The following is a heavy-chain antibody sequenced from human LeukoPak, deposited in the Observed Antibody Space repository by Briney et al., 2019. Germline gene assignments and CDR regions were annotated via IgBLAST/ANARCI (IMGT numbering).Heavy chain of an antibody. CDR2: ISGSGGST. D-gene: IGHD3-10*01. V-gene: IGHV3-23*01. CDR3: AKDKIVTGYYGSGSPPSTFDY. CDR1: GFTFSSYA. J-gene: IGHJ4*02. Sequence: PGGSLRLSCAASGFTFSSYAMSWVRQAPGKGLEWVSAISGSGGSTYYADSVKGWFTISRDNSKNTLYLQMNSLRAEDTAVYYCAKDKIVTGYYGSGSPPSTFDYWGQGTLVTVSS.